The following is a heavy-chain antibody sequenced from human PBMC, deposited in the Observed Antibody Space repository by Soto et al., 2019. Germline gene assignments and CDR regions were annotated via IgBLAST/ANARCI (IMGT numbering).Heavy chain of an antibody. V-gene: IGHV4-59*01. D-gene: IGHD5-12*01. J-gene: IGHJ4*02. Sequence: SETLSLTCTVSCGSISYYYWGWIQQPPGKGLEWIGSIYYSGNTHYNPSLKSRVTISVDTSMNQFSLNLDSVTAVDSAVYYCVRGGYVHAFDYWGQGALVTVS. CDR3: VRGGYVHAFDY. CDR1: CGSISYYY. CDR2: IYYSGNT.